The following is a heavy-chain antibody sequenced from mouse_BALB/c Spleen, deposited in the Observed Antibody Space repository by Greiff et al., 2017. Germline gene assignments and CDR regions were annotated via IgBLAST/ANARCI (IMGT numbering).Heavy chain of an antibody. Sequence: EVMLVESGGGLVQPGGSRKLSCAASGFTFSSFGMHWVRQAPEKGLEWVAYISSGSSTIYYADTVKGRFTISRDNPKNTLFLQMTSLRSEDTAMYYCARATGTRVMDYWGQETSDTVSS. J-gene: IGHJ4*01. CDR3: ARATGTRVMDY. D-gene: IGHD4-1*02. CDR2: ISSGSSTI. V-gene: IGHV5-17*02. CDR1: GFTFSSFG.